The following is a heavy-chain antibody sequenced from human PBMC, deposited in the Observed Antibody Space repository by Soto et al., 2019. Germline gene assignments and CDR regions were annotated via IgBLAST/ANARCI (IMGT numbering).Heavy chain of an antibody. D-gene: IGHD2-2*01. CDR2: INPNSGGT. CDR3: AREQVPAAMGLRSRYGMDV. J-gene: IGHJ6*02. CDR1: GYTFTGYY. V-gene: IGHV1-2*02. Sequence: GASVKVSCKASGYTFTGYYMHWVRQAPGQGLEWMGWINPNSGGTNYAQKFQGRVTMTADTSTSTAYMELSSLRSEDTAVYYCAREQVPAAMGLRSRYGMDVWGQGTTVTVSS.